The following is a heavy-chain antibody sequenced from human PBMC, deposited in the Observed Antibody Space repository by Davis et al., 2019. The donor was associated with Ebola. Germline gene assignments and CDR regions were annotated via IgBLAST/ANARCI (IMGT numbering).Heavy chain of an antibody. Sequence: AASAQVFCKASAYTFTSYAMNWVRQAPGQGLEWMGWINANTGNPTYAQGFTGRFVFSLDTSVSTAYLQISSLKAEDTAVYYCARGGYFLYWGQGTLVTVSS. J-gene: IGHJ4*02. CDR3: ARGGYFLY. CDR1: AYTFTSYA. CDR2: INANTGNP. V-gene: IGHV7-4-1*02.